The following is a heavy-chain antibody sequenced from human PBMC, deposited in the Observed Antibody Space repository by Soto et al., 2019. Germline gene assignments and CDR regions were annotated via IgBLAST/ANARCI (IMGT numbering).Heavy chain of an antibody. CDR1: GGSFSGYY. CDR2: INHSGST. J-gene: IGHJ5*02. CDR3: ARGGNWFDP. V-gene: IGHV4-34*01. Sequence: SSETLSLTCAVYGGSFSGYYWSWIRQPPGKGLEWIGEINHSGSTNYNPSLKSRVTISVDTSKNQLSLKLSSVTAEDTAVYYCARGGNWFDPWGQGTLVTVSS.